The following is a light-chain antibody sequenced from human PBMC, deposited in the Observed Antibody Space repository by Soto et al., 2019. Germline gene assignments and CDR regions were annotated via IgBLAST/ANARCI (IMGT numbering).Light chain of an antibody. CDR2: GAS. CDR1: QSVNSN. J-gene: IGKJ5*01. V-gene: IGKV3-15*01. Sequence: EIVMTQSPATLSVSPGERATLSCRASQSVNSNLAWYQQKPGQAPRLLIYGASTRATGIPARFSGSGSGTEFTLTISSLQSEDFAVYYCQQYHNWPITFGQGTRLEI. CDR3: QQYHNWPIT.